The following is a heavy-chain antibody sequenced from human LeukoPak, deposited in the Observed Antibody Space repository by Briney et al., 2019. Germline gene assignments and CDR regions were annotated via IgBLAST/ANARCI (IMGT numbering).Heavy chain of an antibody. Sequence: GGSLRLSCIASGFSFSRYEMNWVRQAPGRGLEWIAYITTTGDRIQYADSVKGRFTISRDNTKNSLYLQLNSLRADDTALYYCVRDTKDYWGQGTLVTVSS. CDR3: VRDTKDY. J-gene: IGHJ4*02. CDR1: GFSFSRYE. V-gene: IGHV3-48*03. CDR2: ITTTGDRI. D-gene: IGHD2-8*01.